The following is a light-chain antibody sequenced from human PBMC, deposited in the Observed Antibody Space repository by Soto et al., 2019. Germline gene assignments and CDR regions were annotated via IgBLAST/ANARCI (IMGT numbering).Light chain of an antibody. CDR2: DVS. CDR1: SSDVGGYNY. Sequence: QSVLTQPASVSGSPGQSLTISCTGTSSDVGGYNYVSWYQHHPRKAPKLLTYDVSNRPSGVSNRFSGSKSDNTAFLTVSGLRPEHGADWCSSSYTTSNTRQIVFGSGTKVTVL. V-gene: IGLV2-14*03. CDR3: SSYTTSNTRQIV. J-gene: IGLJ1*01.